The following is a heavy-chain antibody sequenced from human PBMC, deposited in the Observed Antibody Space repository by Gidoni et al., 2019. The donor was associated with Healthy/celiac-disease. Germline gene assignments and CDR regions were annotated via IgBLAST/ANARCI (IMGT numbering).Heavy chain of an antibody. CDR3: ARDPRSGEGGFDY. CDR1: GFPFSSYA. Sequence: QVQLVESGGGVVQPGRSLRLSCAASGFPFSSYAMPWVRQAPGKGLEWGAVISYDGSNKYYADSVKGRFTISRDNAKNTLYLQMNSLRAEDTAVYYCARDPRSGEGGFDYWGQGTLVTVSS. J-gene: IGHJ4*02. V-gene: IGHV3-30-3*01. CDR2: ISYDGSNK. D-gene: IGHD3-10*01.